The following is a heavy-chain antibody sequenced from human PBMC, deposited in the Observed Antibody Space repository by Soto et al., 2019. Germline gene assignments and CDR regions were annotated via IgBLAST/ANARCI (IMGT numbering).Heavy chain of an antibody. Sequence: GGSLRLSCAASGFTFSSYSMNWVSPAPGKGLEWVSYISSSSSTIYYADSVKGRFTISRDNAKNSLYLQMNSLRAEDTALYYCAKDISSSWGDDAFDIWGQGTMVTVSS. V-gene: IGHV3-48*04. CDR3: AKDISSSWGDDAFDI. CDR2: ISSSSSTI. D-gene: IGHD6-13*01. J-gene: IGHJ3*02. CDR1: GFTFSSYS.